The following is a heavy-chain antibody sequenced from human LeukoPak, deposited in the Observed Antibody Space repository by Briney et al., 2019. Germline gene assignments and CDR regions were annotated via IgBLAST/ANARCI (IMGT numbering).Heavy chain of an antibody. CDR3: ARHHYSGSGSPNWFDP. Sequence: SQTLSLTCTVSGDSVNSVNSYWGWIRQPPGKGLEWIGSISYTGTTYYNPSLKSRVTILVDTSNNQFSLKLTSVTAADTAVYSCARHHYSGSGSPNWFDPWGHGTLVTVSP. D-gene: IGHD3-10*01. CDR2: ISYTGTT. CDR1: GDSVNSVNSY. V-gene: IGHV4-39*01. J-gene: IGHJ5*02.